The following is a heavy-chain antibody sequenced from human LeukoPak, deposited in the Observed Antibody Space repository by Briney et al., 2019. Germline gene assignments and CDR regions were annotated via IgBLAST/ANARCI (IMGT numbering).Heavy chain of an antibody. CDR1: GVSNSSVSYY. CDR3: ARDHRDFDL. Sequence: PSVTLSLNGTGSGVSNSSVSYYWSWIRQPAGKGLEWIARSDTSGSANYNPSLKSRTTISVDTSKNQFSLKLSSVTAADTAVYYCARDHRDFDLWGRGTLVTVSS. V-gene: IGHV4-61*02. J-gene: IGHJ2*01. CDR2: SDTSGSA.